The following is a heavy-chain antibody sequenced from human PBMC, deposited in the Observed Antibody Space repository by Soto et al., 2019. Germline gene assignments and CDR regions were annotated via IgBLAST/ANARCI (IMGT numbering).Heavy chain of an antibody. J-gene: IGHJ6*02. CDR1: GVTFSSYV. CDR3: ARLDYGDSHYYYGMDV. CDR2: ISSSCSAI. D-gene: IGHD4-17*01. Sequence: AAGSLRLACAASGVTFSSYVVNWVCQAPWPGVEWVSYISSSCSAIYYADSVKRRFTISRDNAKNSLYLQMNSLSAEDTAVYYCARLDYGDSHYYYGMDVWGQGTTVTVSS. V-gene: IGHV3-48*03.